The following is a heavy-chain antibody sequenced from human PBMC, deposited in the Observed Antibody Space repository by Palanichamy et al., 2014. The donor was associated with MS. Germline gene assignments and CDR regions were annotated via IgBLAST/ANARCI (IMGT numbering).Heavy chain of an antibody. CDR3: ARERLSGPMIAVLGYFDY. Sequence: LVEVSGGGPVGPSLGGSLETLLVQPLDSPSVVMLCTGSGQAPGKGLEWVAVTSYDGSNKYYADSVRGRFTISRDNSKNTLYLQMNSLTAEDTAVYYCARERLSGPMIAVLGYFDYWGQGTLVTVSS. D-gene: IGHD3-22*01. J-gene: IGHJ4*02. V-gene: IGHV3-30*04. CDR2: TSYDGSNK. CDR1: DSPSVVML.